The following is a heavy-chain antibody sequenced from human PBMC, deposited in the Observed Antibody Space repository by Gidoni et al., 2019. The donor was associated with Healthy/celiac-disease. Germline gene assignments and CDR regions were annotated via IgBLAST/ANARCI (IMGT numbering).Heavy chain of an antibody. CDR1: GGTFSSYA. CDR3: ARDRIAVAGPTAYYFDY. Sequence: QVQLVQSGAEVKKPGSSVKVSCKASGGTFSSYAISWVRQAPGQGLEWMGGIIPIFGTANYAQKFQGRVTITADKSTSTADMELSSLRSEDTAVYYCARDRIAVAGPTAYYFDYWGQGTLVTVSS. J-gene: IGHJ4*02. CDR2: IIPIFGTA. V-gene: IGHV1-69*06. D-gene: IGHD6-19*01.